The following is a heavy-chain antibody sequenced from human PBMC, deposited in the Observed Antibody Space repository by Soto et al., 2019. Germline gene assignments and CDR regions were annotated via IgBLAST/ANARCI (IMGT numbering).Heavy chain of an antibody. CDR3: ARSLSVATPVTMEFDY. V-gene: IGHV1-2*04. D-gene: IGHD5-12*01. CDR1: GYTFTGYY. J-gene: IGHJ4*02. Sequence: QVQLVQSGAEVKKPGASVKVSCKASGYTFTGYYMHWVRQAPGQGREWLGGINPNSGGTNYAQKFQGWVTMTRDTSISTAYMELSRMRSDDTAVYYWARSLSVATPVTMEFDYWGQGTLVTVSS. CDR2: INPNSGGT.